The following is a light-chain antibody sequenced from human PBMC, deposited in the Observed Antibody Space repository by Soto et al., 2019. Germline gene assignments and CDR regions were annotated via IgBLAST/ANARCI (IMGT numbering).Light chain of an antibody. CDR1: QSFRGL. V-gene: IGKV3-11*01. Sequence: VLTQSPVTLSLAAWERATLSFRASQSFRGLLAWYQQKPGQAPRLLIYDAYNRATGIPPRFSGSGSGTDFTLTISSLEPEDSAVYYCQQRHMWPITFGQGTRLENK. J-gene: IGKJ5*01. CDR2: DAY. CDR3: QQRHMWPIT.